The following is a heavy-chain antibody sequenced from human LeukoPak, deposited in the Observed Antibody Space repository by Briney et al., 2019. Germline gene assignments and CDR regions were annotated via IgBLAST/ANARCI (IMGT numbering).Heavy chain of an antibody. Sequence: ASVKVSCKASGYTFTGYYMHWVRQAPGQGLEWMGWINPNSGGTNYAQKFQGRVTMTRDTSISTAYMELSRLRSDDTAVYYCARNNVDIYYYYMDVWGKGTTVTVSS. CDR3: ARNNVDIYYYYMDV. D-gene: IGHD2-8*01. CDR2: INPNSGGT. V-gene: IGHV1-2*02. CDR1: GYTFTGYY. J-gene: IGHJ6*03.